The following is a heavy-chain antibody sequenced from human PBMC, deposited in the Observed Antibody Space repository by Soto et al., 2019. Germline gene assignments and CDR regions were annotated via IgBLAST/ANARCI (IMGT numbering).Heavy chain of an antibody. CDR1: IYTFTIYG. V-gene: IGHV1-18*01. J-gene: IGHJ5*02. CDR3: ARQLGPSSGWEVWFDP. D-gene: IGHD6-25*01. CDR2: ISAYNGNT. Sequence: ATVKVSCKASIYTFTIYGISCVRQAPGQGLEWMGWISAYNGNTNYAQKLQGRVTMTTDTSTSTAYMELRSLRSDDTAVYYCARQLGPSSGWEVWFDPWGQGTLVTVSA.